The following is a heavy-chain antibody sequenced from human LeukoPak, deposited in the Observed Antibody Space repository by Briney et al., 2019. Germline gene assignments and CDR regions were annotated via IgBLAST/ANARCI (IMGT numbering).Heavy chain of an antibody. J-gene: IGHJ3*02. CDR3: ARVDFGLERRRGHAFDI. Sequence: GGSLRLSCAASGFTFSSYEMNWVRQAPGKGLEWVSYISSSGSTIYYADSVKGRFTISRDNAKNSLYLQMNSLRAEDTAVYYCARVDFGLERRRGHAFDIWGQGTMVTVSS. CDR2: ISSSGSTI. D-gene: IGHD1-1*01. CDR1: GFTFSSYE. V-gene: IGHV3-48*03.